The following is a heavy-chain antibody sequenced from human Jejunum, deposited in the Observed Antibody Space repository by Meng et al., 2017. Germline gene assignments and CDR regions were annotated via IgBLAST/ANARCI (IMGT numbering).Heavy chain of an antibody. J-gene: IGHJ5*02. V-gene: IGHV4-39*07. CDR3: ARDLSDDSSGWYPSQTET. CDR2: ISYSGTT. CDR1: GGSMSSRSYY. D-gene: IGHD6-19*01. Sequence: SETLSLTCTVSGGSMSSRSYYWGWIRQSPGQGLEWIGSISYSGTTYYNPSLKSRVTISVDMSKNQFSLKLSSVTAADTAIYYCARDLSDDSSGWYPSQTETWGQGTLVTVSS.